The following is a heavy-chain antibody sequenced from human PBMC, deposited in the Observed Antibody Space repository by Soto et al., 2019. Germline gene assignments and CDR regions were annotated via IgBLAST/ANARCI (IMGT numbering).Heavy chain of an antibody. Sequence: GGSLRLSCAASGFTFSDCSMPWVRQATGKGLEWMALILHDGSAEYYADSVKGRFTISRDNSKNTLYLQRNSLRAEDTAVYYCAKSRDGYSFYFYYGMDGWGQVTTVTVSS. D-gene: IGHD4-4*01. V-gene: IGHV3-30*18. CDR2: ILHDGSAE. CDR1: GFTFSDCS. J-gene: IGHJ6*02. CDR3: AKSRDGYSFYFYYGMDG.